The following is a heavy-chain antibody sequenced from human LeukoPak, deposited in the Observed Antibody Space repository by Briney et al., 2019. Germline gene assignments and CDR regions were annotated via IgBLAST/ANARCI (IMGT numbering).Heavy chain of an antibody. D-gene: IGHD2-2*01. Sequence: SETLPLTCTVSGGSISSSSYYWGWIRQPPGKGLEWIGYIYYSGSTNYNPSLKSRVTISVDTSKNQFSLKLSSVTAADTAVYYCARAQSSIVVVPADYYYYMDVWGKGTTVTVSS. CDR1: GGSISSSSYY. CDR2: IYYSGST. V-gene: IGHV4-61*05. J-gene: IGHJ6*03. CDR3: ARAQSSIVVVPADYYYYMDV.